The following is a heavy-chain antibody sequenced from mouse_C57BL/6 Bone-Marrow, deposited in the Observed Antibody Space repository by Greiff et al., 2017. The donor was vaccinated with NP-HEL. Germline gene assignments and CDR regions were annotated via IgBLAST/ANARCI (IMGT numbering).Heavy chain of an antibody. Sequence: EVQLQQSGPELVKPSASVKISCKASGYSFTDYNMNWVKQSNGKSLEWIGVINPNYGTTSYNQKFKGKATLTVDQSSSTAYMQLNSLTSEDSAVYYCATPCITTVVDAWFAYWGQGTLVTVSA. CDR2: INPNYGTT. V-gene: IGHV1-39*01. CDR3: ATPCITTVVDAWFAY. CDR1: GYSFTDYN. J-gene: IGHJ3*01. D-gene: IGHD1-1*01.